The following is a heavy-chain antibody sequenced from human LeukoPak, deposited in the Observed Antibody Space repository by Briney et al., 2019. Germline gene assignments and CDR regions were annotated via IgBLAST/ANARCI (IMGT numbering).Heavy chain of an antibody. CDR1: GYTFTGYY. J-gene: IGHJ4*02. D-gene: IGHD3-9*01. V-gene: IGHV1-2*02. CDR2: INPNSGGT. CDR3: AREKAYYDILTGYYSPTFDY. Sequence: ASVKVSCKASGYTFTGYYMHWVRQAPGQGLEWMGWINPNSGGTNYAQKFQGRVTMTRDTSISTAYMELSRLRSDDTAVYYCAREKAYYDILTGYYSPTFDYWGQGTLVTVSS.